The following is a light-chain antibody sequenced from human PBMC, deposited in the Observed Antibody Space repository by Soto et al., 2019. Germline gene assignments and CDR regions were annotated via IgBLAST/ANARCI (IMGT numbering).Light chain of an antibody. V-gene: IGKV3-20*01. CDR1: QSIGGNF. Sequence: EIVLTQSPGTLSLSPGEGATPSCRASQSIGGNFLAWYQQRRGQAPRLLIHGASNRATGIPDRFSGSGSETDFTLTITRLEPEDFAVYYCQQYSSSRTFGQGNKVDIK. CDR3: QQYSSSRT. J-gene: IGKJ1*01. CDR2: GAS.